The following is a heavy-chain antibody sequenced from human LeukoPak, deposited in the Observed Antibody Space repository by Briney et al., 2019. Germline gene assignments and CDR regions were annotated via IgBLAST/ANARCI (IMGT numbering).Heavy chain of an antibody. J-gene: IGHJ4*02. CDR2: FDPEDGET. CDR3: ATGALLGGYFDY. Sequence: EASVKVSCKVSGYTLTELSMHWVRQAPGKGLEWMGGFDPEDGETIYAQKFQGRVTMTEDTSTDTAYMELSGLRSEDTAVYYCATGALLGGYFDYWGQGTLVTVSS. CDR1: GYTLTELS. V-gene: IGHV1-24*01.